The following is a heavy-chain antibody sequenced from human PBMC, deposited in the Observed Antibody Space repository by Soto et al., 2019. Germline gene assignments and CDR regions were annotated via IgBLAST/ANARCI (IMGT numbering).Heavy chain of an antibody. CDR1: GFTCSIYA. V-gene: IGHV3-23*01. D-gene: IGHD2-15*01. CDR3: AKGAVAVLLFDY. CDR2: ISASGDTT. J-gene: IGHJ4*02. Sequence: EVQLLESGGELVQPGGSLRLSCAASGFTCSIYAIGWVRQAPGKGLECVSGISASGDTTSYADSVKGRFTISRDNSKNTLYLQMHSLRAEDTAVDYCAKGAVAVLLFDYRGKGTLVPVSS.